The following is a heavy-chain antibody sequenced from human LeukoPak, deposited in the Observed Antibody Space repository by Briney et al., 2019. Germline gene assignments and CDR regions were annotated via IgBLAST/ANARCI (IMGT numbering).Heavy chain of an antibody. Sequence: GGSLRLSCAASGFTFSNFAMSWVRQAPGKGLECVSLISANGGATYYADTVKGRFTISRDNSKSTLYLQMNSLRADDTAVYYCAKASGSPYYFDYWGQGTLVTVSS. V-gene: IGHV3-23*01. J-gene: IGHJ4*02. CDR1: GFTFSNFA. CDR2: ISANGGAT. D-gene: IGHD3-10*01. CDR3: AKASGSPYYFDY.